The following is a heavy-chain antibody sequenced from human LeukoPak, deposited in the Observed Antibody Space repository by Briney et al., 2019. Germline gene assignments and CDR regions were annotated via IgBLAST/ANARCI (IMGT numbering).Heavy chain of an antibody. CDR1: GFTFSDYY. V-gene: IGHV3-11*03. CDR2: ISGSTSFT. Sequence: PGGSLRLSCAASGFTFSDYYMSWVRQAPGRGLEWVSYISGSTSFTDYADSVKGRFTISRDNAKNSLSLQVNSLRAGDTAVYYCVRWRSGTYRFDCWGQGTLVTVSS. CDR3: VRWRSGTYRFDC. D-gene: IGHD1-26*01. J-gene: IGHJ4*02.